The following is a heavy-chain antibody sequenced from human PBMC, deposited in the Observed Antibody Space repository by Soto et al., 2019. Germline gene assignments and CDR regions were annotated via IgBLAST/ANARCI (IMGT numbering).Heavy chain of an antibody. CDR3: ARHDPPYGDYSFDFDL. V-gene: IGHV3-11*01. Sequence: GGSLRLSCEASGFTFSDNYMNWIRQAPGKGLEWVSYISKSGTTTYYADSVKGRFTISRDNAKNSLYLQMNNLRADDTAVYYCARHDPPYGDYSFDFDLWGRGTLVTVSS. D-gene: IGHD4-17*01. CDR1: GFTFSDNY. CDR2: ISKSGTTT. J-gene: IGHJ4*02.